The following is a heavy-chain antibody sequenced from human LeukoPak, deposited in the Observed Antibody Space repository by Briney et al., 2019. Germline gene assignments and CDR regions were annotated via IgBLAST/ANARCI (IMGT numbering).Heavy chain of an antibody. CDR2: IYYSGST. CDR3: ARLPQYCGGDCYSHPYYFDY. CDR1: GGSISSSSYY. D-gene: IGHD2-21*02. J-gene: IGHJ4*02. V-gene: IGHV4-39*01. Sequence: SETLSLTCTVSGGSISSSSYYWGWIRQPPGKGLEWIGSIYYSGSTYYNPSLKSRVTISVDTSKNQSSLKLSSVTAADTAVYYCARLPQYCGGDCYSHPYYFDYWGQGTLVTVSS.